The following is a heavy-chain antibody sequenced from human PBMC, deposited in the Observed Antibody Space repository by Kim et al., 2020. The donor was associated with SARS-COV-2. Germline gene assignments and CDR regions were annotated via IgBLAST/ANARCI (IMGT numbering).Heavy chain of an antibody. CDR3: ARLAIGSSWLAEYFQH. CDR1: GYSFTSYW. Sequence: GESLKISCKGSGYSFTSYWIGWVRQMPGKGLEWMGIIYPGDSDTRYSPSFQGQVTISADKSISTAYLQWSSLKASDTAMYYCARLAIGSSWLAEYFQHWGQGTLVTVSS. J-gene: IGHJ1*01. D-gene: IGHD6-13*01. CDR2: IYPGDSDT. V-gene: IGHV5-51*01.